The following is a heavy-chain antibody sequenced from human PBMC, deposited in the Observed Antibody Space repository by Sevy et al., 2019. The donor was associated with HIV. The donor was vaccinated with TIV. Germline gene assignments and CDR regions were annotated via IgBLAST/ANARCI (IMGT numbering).Heavy chain of an antibody. CDR3: ARDQTWDAFDI. CDR2: ISFSSNYI. J-gene: IGHJ3*02. Sequence: GGSLRLSCAASGFTFSSSSMNCVRQAPGKGLEWVSSISFSSNYIYYADSVKGRFTISRDNAKNAVFLQMNSLRAEDTAVYYCARDQTWDAFDIWGQGTMVTVSS. V-gene: IGHV3-21*01. CDR1: GFTFSSSS.